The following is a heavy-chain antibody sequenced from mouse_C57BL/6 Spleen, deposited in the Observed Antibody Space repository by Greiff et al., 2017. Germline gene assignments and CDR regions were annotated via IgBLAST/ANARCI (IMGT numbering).Heavy chain of an antibody. V-gene: IGHV2-4*01. CDR1: GFSLTSYG. J-gene: IGHJ4*01. Sequence: VKLVESGPGLVQPSQSLSITCTVSGFSLTSYGVHWVRQPPGKGLEWLGVIWSGGSTDYNAAFISRLSISKDNSKSQVFFKMNSLQADDTAIYYCAKNHDYYAMDYWGQGTSVTVSS. CDR2: IWSGGST. CDR3: AKNHDYYAMDY.